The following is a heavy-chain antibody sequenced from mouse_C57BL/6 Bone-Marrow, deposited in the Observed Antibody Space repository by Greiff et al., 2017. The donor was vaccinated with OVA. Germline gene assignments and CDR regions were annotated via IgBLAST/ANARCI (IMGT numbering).Heavy chain of an antibody. Sequence: VQLQQSGPELVKPGASVKIPCKASGYTFTDYNMDWVKQSHGKSLEWIGDINPNNGGTIYNQKFKGKATLTVDKSSSTAYMELRSLTSEDTAVYYCARWGGRRSPYAMDYWGQGTSVTVSS. CDR1: GYTFTDYN. J-gene: IGHJ4*01. CDR2: INPNNGGT. D-gene: IGHD1-1*01. V-gene: IGHV1-18*01. CDR3: ARWGGRRSPYAMDY.